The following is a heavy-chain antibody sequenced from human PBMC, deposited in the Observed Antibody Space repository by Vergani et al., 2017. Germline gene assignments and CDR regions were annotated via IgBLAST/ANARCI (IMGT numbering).Heavy chain of an antibody. Sequence: QVQLVESGGGVVQPGRSLRLSCVASGFTFSSYAMHWVRQAPGKGLEWVAVISYDGSNKYYADSVKGRFTISRDNSKNTLYLQMNSLRAEDTAVYYCAREGADILTGYYREYYFDYWGQGTLVTVSS. J-gene: IGHJ4*02. V-gene: IGHV3-30-3*01. CDR3: AREGADILTGYYREYYFDY. CDR2: ISYDGSNK. D-gene: IGHD3-9*01. CDR1: GFTFSSYA.